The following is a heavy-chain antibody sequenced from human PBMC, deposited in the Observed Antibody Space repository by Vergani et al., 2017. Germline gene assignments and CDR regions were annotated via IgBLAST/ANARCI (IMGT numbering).Heavy chain of an antibody. D-gene: IGHD3-9*01. CDR2: IKSDGSIT. Sequence: VQLEESGGGVVQPGRSLRLSCSASGFSFNSYWMHWVRQVPGKGLLWVSRIKSDGSITAYADSVKGRFTISRDNAQNTLYLQMNSLRVEDTGVYYCARARCIETCYMCNWHDSWGQGTLVTVSS. CDR1: GFSFNSYW. J-gene: IGHJ5*01. V-gene: IGHV3-74*03. CDR3: ARARCIETCYMCNWHDS.